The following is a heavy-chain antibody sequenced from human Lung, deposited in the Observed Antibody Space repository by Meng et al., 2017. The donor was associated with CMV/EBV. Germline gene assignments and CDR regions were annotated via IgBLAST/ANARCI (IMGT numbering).Heavy chain of an antibody. V-gene: IGHV1-24*01. CDR1: GYTLRDLS. CDR3: ATNSRTRERVYGMDV. CDR2: FDPEDGET. J-gene: IGHJ6*02. D-gene: IGHD2-2*01. Sequence: ASVKVSCKVSGYTLRDLSMHWVRQAPGKGLEWMGGFDPEDGETIYAQNFQGRVTMTEDTRTDTAYMEVGSLTFEDTAVYYCATNSRTRERVYGMDVWGQGTTVTVSS.